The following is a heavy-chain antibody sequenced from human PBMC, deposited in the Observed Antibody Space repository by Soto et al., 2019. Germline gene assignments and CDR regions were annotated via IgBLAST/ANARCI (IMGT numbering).Heavy chain of an antibody. D-gene: IGHD3-3*01. CDR2: ISYDGSNK. CDR3: AREVPRTIFVQGYYFDY. V-gene: IGHV3-30-3*01. Sequence: QVQLVESGGGVVQPGRSLRLSCAASGFTFSSYAMHWVRQAPGKGLEWVAVISYDGSNKYYADSVKGRFTISRDNSKNTLYLQMNSLRAEDTAVYYCAREVPRTIFVQGYYFDYWGQGTLVTVSS. CDR1: GFTFSSYA. J-gene: IGHJ4*02.